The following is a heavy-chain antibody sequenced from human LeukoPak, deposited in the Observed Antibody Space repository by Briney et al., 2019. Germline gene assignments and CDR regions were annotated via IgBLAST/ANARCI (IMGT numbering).Heavy chain of an antibody. CDR3: AKALSRDGYNFPSPPNY. D-gene: IGHD5-24*01. CDR1: GFTFSSYG. V-gene: IGHV3-30*18. Sequence: GRSLRLSCAASGFTFSSYGMHWVRQAPGKGLEWVAVISYDGSNKYYADSVKGRFTISRDNSKNTLYLQMNSLRAEDTAVYYCAKALSRDGYNFPSPPNYWGQGTLVTVSS. J-gene: IGHJ4*02. CDR2: ISYDGSNK.